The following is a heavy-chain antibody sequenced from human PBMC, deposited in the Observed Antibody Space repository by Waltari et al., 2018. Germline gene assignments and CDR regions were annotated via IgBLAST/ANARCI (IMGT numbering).Heavy chain of an antibody. Sequence: QVQLQESGPGLVKPSATLSLTCTVSGFSISSRYYCGRIRQPPGKGLEWIGSIYHSGSTYYNPSLKSRVTISVDTSKNQFSLKLSSVTAADTAVYYCARAKDRYYFDYWGQGTLVTVSS. CDR1: GFSISSRYY. CDR3: ARAKDRYYFDY. CDR2: IYHSGST. V-gene: IGHV4-38-2*02. J-gene: IGHJ4*02.